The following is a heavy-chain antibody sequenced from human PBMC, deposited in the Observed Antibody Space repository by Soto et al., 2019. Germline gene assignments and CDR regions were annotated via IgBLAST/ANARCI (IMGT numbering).Heavy chain of an antibody. J-gene: IGHJ4*02. CDR1: GFTFSSYT. V-gene: IGHV3-23*01. Sequence: PGGSLRLSCAASGFTFSSYTMSWVRQAPGKGLEWVSAISGSGGSTYYADSVKGRFTISRDNSKNTLYLQMNSLRAEDTAVYCCAKAYCSGGSCYGVIFDYWGQGTLVTVSS. D-gene: IGHD2-15*01. CDR2: ISGSGGST. CDR3: AKAYCSGGSCYGVIFDY.